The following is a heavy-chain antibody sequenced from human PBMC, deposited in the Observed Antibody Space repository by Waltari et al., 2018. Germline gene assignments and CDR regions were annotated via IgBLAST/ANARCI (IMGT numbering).Heavy chain of an antibody. CDR3: ARDLTAVASRGY. J-gene: IGHJ4*02. CDR1: GFTFSRYS. CDR2: ISSSSRYI. V-gene: IGHV3-21*01. Sequence: EVQLVESGGGLVKPGGALRLSCAASGFTFSRYSMNWVRQAPGKGLEWVSSISSSSRYIYYADSVKGRFTITRDNAKNSLYLQMNSLRAEDTAVYYCARDLTAVASRGYWGQGTLVTVSS. D-gene: IGHD6-19*01.